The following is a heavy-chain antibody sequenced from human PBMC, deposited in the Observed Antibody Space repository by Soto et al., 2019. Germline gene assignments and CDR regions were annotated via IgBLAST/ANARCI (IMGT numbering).Heavy chain of an antibody. CDR2: ISSSSSYI. V-gene: IGHV3-21*01. Sequence: PVGSLRLSCAASGFTFSSYSMNWVRQAPGKGLEWVSSISSSSSYIYYADSVKGRFTISRDNAKNSLYLQMNSLRAEDTAVYYCARGGAGGAVFDYWGQGTLVTVSS. CDR3: ARGGAGGAVFDY. CDR1: GFTFSSYS. D-gene: IGHD3-16*01. J-gene: IGHJ4*02.